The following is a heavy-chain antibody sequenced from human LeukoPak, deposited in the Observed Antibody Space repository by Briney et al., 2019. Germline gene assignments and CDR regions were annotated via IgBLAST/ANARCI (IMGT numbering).Heavy chain of an antibody. J-gene: IGHJ4*02. Sequence: ASVKVSCKASGYTFTDYYIHWVRQAPGQGLEWMGWINPSSGATKYAEEFQGRVTMTRDTSINTAYMELSRLRSHDTAVYYCARGSGSDYLSFDYWGQGTLVTVSS. V-gene: IGHV1-2*02. CDR2: INPSSGAT. D-gene: IGHD5-12*01. CDR3: ARGSGSDYLSFDY. CDR1: GYTFTDYY.